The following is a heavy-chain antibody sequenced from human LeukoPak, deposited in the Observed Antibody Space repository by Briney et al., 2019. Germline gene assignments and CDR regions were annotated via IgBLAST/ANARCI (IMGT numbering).Heavy chain of an antibody. Sequence: SVKVSCKASGGTFSSYAISWVRQAPGQGLEWMGGIIPIFGTANYAQKFQGRVTITTDESTSTAYMELSSLRSEDTAVYYCAGGAWCSGGSCYSELNYYYYMDVWGKGTTVTVSS. CDR3: AGGAWCSGGSCYSELNYYYYMDV. CDR2: IIPIFGTA. CDR1: GGTFSSYA. J-gene: IGHJ6*03. D-gene: IGHD2-15*01. V-gene: IGHV1-69*05.